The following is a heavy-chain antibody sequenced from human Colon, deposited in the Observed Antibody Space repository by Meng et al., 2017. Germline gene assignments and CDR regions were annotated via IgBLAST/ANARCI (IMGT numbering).Heavy chain of an antibody. Sequence: GESLKISCAASGFPFSTYEMNWVRQAPGKGLEWISYINTRGNIRYDADSLKGRFTVSRDNAKNSLYLQMNSLRAEDTAIYYCARMGVGTMDPYSFDMWGQGTMVTVSS. D-gene: IGHD3-16*01. CDR3: ARMGVGTMDPYSFDM. J-gene: IGHJ3*02. V-gene: IGHV3-48*03. CDR1: GFPFSTYE. CDR2: INTRGNIR.